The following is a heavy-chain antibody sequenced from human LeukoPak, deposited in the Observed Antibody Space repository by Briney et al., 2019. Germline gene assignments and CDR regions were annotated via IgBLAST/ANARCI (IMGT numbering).Heavy chain of an antibody. CDR1: GFTLSSYS. D-gene: IGHD1-26*01. J-gene: IGHJ6*03. V-gene: IGHV3-23*01. CDR3: AKDSGSPWFPRYMDV. Sequence: PGGSLRLSCAASGFTLSSYSMNWVRQAPGKGLEWVSAISGSGGSTYYADSVKGRFTISRDNSKNTLYLQMNSLRAEDTAVYYCAKDSGSPWFPRYMDVWGKGTTVTVSS. CDR2: ISGSGGST.